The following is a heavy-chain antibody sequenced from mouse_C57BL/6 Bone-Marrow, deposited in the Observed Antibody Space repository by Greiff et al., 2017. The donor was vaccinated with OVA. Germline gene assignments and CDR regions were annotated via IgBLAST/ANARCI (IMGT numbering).Heavy chain of an antibody. D-gene: IGHD2-4*01. CDR3: ARDYASYWYFDV. CDR1: GYTFTSYW. V-gene: IGHV1-72*01. Sequence: QVQLKQPGAELVKPGASVKLSCKASGYTFTSYWMHWVKQRPGRGLEWIGRIDPTSGGTKYNEKFKSKATLTVDKPSSTAYMQLSSLTSEDSAVYYCARDYASYWYFDVWGTGTTVTVSS. J-gene: IGHJ1*03. CDR2: IDPTSGGT.